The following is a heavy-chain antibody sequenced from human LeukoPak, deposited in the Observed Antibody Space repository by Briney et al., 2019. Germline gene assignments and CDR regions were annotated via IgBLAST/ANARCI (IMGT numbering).Heavy chain of an antibody. CDR2: ISAYNGNT. CDR3: ASSVVVVVAALTPYYYYGMDV. V-gene: IGHV1-18*01. CDR1: GYTFTSYG. D-gene: IGHD2-15*01. Sequence: ASVKVSCKASGYTFTSYGISWVRQAPGQGLEWMGWISAYNGNTNYAQKLQGRVTMTTDTSTSTAYMELRSLRSEDTAVYYCASSVVVVVAALTPYYYYGMDVWGQGTTVTVSS. J-gene: IGHJ6*02.